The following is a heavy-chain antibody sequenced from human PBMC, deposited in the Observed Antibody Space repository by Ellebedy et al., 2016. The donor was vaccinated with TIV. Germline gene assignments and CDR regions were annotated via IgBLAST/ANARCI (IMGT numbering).Heavy chain of an antibody. V-gene: IGHV1-3*01. CDR3: ARAVYGMGWFDP. Sequence: ASVKVSCKASGYTFTIYTMHWVRQAPGQRLEWMGWINAGNGNTKYSQKFQDRVTITRDTSASTAYMELSSLRSEDTAVYYCARAVYGMGWFDPWGQGTLVTVSS. D-gene: IGHD2-8*01. CDR1: GYTFTIYT. CDR2: INAGNGNT. J-gene: IGHJ5*02.